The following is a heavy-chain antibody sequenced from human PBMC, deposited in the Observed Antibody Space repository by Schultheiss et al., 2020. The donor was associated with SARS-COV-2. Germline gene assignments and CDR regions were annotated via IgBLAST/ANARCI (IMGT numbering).Heavy chain of an antibody. CDR1: GGSISSSSYY. J-gene: IGHJ5*02. Sequence: ENLSLTCTVSGGSISSSSYYWGWIRQPPGKGLEWIGSIYYSGSTYYNPSLESRVTVSVDTSKNQFSLKLTSVTAADTAVYYCARGGLYTSGHGHWFDPWGQGTLVTVSS. CDR2: IYYSGST. CDR3: ARGGLYTSGHGHWFDP. V-gene: IGHV4-39*07. D-gene: IGHD3-16*01.